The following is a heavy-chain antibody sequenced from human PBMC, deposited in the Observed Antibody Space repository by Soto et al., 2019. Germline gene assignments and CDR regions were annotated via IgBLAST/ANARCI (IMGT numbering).Heavy chain of an antibody. J-gene: IGHJ4*02. CDR1: VFTFSDYY. CDR3: ARERYSYGPYYFDY. V-gene: IGHV3-11*01. D-gene: IGHD5-18*01. CDR2: ITSSGSTT. Sequence: QVQLVESGGALVKPGGSLRLSCAASVFTFSDYYMSWIRQAPGKGLEWVSSITSSGSTTYYTDSVTGRFTISRDNAKNSLYLQMNSLRAEDTAVYYCARERYSYGPYYFDYWGQGTLVTVSS.